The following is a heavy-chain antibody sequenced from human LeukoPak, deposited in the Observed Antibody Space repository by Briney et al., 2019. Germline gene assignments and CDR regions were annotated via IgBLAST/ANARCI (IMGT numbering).Heavy chain of an antibody. CDR3: ARGLIARFDP. Sequence: GASVKVSCKASGYTFTSYGISWVRQAPGQGLEWMGWISAYNGNTNYAQKFQGRVTITRNTSISTAYMELSSLRSEDTAVYYCARGLIARFDPWGQGTLVTVSS. D-gene: IGHD3-22*01. CDR2: ISAYNGNT. CDR1: GYTFTSYG. V-gene: IGHV1-18*01. J-gene: IGHJ5*02.